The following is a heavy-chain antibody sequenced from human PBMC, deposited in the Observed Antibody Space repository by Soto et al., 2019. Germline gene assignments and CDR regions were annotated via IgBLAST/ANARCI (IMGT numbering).Heavy chain of an antibody. D-gene: IGHD2-2*01. Sequence: PGGSLRLSCAASGFTFSSYSMNWVRQAPGKGLEWVSYISSSSSTIYYADSVKGRFTISRDNAKNSLYLQMNSLRDEETAVYYCAGDIVVVPAGMRQDYYYYYGMDVWGQGTTVPVSS. CDR3: AGDIVVVPAGMRQDYYYYYGMDV. V-gene: IGHV3-48*02. J-gene: IGHJ6*02. CDR2: ISSSSSTI. CDR1: GFTFSSYS.